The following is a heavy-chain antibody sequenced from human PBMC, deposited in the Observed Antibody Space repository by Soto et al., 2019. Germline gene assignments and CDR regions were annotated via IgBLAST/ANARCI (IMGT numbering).Heavy chain of an antibody. CDR1: GYTFSDYW. CDR2: IYPGDSDT. CDR3: ARAPPGRDGYNRFDF. D-gene: IGHD5-12*01. Sequence: HGESLKISCKGSGYTFSDYWIAWVRQMPGKGLEWMGIIYPGDSDTRYRPSFPGQVTISADKSISTAYLQWSSLKASDTAIYYCARAPPGRDGYNRFDFWGQGTLVTVSS. V-gene: IGHV5-51*01. J-gene: IGHJ4*02.